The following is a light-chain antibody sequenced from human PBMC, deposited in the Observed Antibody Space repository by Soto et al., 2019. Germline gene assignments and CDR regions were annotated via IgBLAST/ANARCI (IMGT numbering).Light chain of an antibody. V-gene: IGLV6-57*04. Sequence: NFMLTQPHSVSESPGKTVTISCTRTSGSIASKYVQWFQQRPGSAPPTVIYEDDQRPSGVPDRFSGSVDSSSNSASLTISGLKTEDEADYYCQSYDTDTVVFGGGTKVTVL. J-gene: IGLJ2*01. CDR2: EDD. CDR3: QSYDTDTVV. CDR1: SGSIASKY.